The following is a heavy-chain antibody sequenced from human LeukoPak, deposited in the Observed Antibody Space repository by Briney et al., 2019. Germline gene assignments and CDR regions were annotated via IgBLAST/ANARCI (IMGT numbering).Heavy chain of an antibody. Sequence: PSETPSLTCAVYGGSFSGYYWSWIRQPPGKGLEWIGEINHSGSTNYNPSLKSRVTISVDTSKNQFSLKLSSVTAADTAVYYCARTSPYHRRYCSSTSCPQPFDYWGQGTLVTVSS. V-gene: IGHV4-34*01. CDR2: INHSGST. D-gene: IGHD2-2*01. J-gene: IGHJ4*02. CDR1: GGSFSGYY. CDR3: ARTSPYHRRYCSSTSCPQPFDY.